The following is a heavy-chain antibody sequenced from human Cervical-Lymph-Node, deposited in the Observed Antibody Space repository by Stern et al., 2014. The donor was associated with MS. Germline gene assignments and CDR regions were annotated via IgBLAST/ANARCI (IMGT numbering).Heavy chain of an antibody. V-gene: IGHV1-69*01. J-gene: IGHJ4*02. CDR2: VIPTFGTT. CDR1: GGTFSNDV. CDR3: ATTFR. D-gene: IGHD3-16*01. Sequence: VQLVESGAEVKKPGSSVKVSCKASGGTFSNDVITWVRQAPGPGLDWMGGVIPTFGTTKYAQRFQGRVKITADESMSTAYMELSSLRSEDTALYYCATTFRWGQGTLITVSS.